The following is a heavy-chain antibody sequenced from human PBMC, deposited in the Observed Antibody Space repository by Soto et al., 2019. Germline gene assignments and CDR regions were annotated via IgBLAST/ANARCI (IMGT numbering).Heavy chain of an antibody. V-gene: IGHV4-39*01. CDR2: IYYSGST. D-gene: IGHD3-22*01. Sequence: SQTLSVTCTVSGGSISSYSYYWGWIRQPPGKGLEWIGSIYYSGSTYYNPSLKSRVTISVDTSKNQFSLKLTSVTAADTALYYCARDYFDSSDYTTNWFDPWGQGALVTVSS. CDR1: GGSISSYSYY. J-gene: IGHJ5*02. CDR3: ARDYFDSSDYTTNWFDP.